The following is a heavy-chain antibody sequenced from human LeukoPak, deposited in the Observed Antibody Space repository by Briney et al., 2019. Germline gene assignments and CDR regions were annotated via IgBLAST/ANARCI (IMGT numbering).Heavy chain of an antibody. D-gene: IGHD1-14*01. J-gene: IGHJ4*02. Sequence: GGSLRLSCAASGFSFNSHAMNWVRQAPGKGPEWVSRISASGDSTDYADSVKRRFTISRDNSKDTLFLQMNRLTADDTALYYCARDLATNRFSAYDYWGQGTLVTVSS. CDR2: ISASGDST. CDR3: ARDLATNRFSAYDY. CDR1: GFSFNSHA. V-gene: IGHV3-23*01.